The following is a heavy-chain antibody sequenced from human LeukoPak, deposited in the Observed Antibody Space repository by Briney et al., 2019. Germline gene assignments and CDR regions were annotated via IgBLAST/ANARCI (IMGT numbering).Heavy chain of an antibody. CDR2: ISSNGDTT. D-gene: IGHD2-21*02. CDR3: ARGRYCGGDCWNAFDI. Sequence: PGGSLRLSCAASGFTFSTYAMQWVRQTPGKGLEYVSAISSNGDTTYYANSVKGRFTISRDNSKNTLYLQMGSLRAEDMAVYFCARGRYCGGDCWNAFDIWGQGTMVTASS. V-gene: IGHV3-64*01. CDR1: GFTFSTYA. J-gene: IGHJ3*02.